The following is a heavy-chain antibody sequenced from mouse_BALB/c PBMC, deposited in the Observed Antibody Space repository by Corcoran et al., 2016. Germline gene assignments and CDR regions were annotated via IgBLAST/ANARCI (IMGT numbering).Heavy chain of an antibody. Sequence: QVQLQQSGAELMKPGASVKISCKATGYTFSSYWIEWVKQRPGHGLEWIGEIFPGSYNTNYHEKFKGKATFTADTSSNTAYMQLSSLTSEDSAVYYCARSGHYLMDYWGQGTSVTVSS. CDR3: ARSGHYLMDY. D-gene: IGHD2-1*01. J-gene: IGHJ4*01. CDR2: IFPGSYNT. CDR1: GYTFSSYW. V-gene: IGHV1-9*01.